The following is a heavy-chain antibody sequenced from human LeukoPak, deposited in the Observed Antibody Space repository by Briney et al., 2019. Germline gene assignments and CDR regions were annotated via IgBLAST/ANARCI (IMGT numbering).Heavy chain of an antibody. CDR2: VSGTGVGT. D-gene: IGHD3-16*01. CDR1: GFTFSSYA. Sequence: GGSLRLSCAASGFTFSSYAMNWVRQAPGKGLEWVSGVSGTGVGTYYADSVEGRFTISRVNSKNTLSLQTNSLRAEDTAVYYCAKGVSFYYYGMDVWGQGTTVTVSS. J-gene: IGHJ6*02. CDR3: AKGVSFYYYGMDV. V-gene: IGHV3-23*01.